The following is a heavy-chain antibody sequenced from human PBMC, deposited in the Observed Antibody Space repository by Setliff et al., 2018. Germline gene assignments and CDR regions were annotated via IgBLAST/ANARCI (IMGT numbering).Heavy chain of an antibody. V-gene: IGHV4-34*01. Sequence: SETLSLTCSVYGESFSNNYWSWIRQPPGKGLEWIGESSHSGSTSYSPSLKSRVTMSVDTSKNQLSLILTSVTAADTAVYYCAREVLSIVRFPASGSHYYFDSWGQGTLVTVSS. CDR3: AREVLSIVRFPASGSHYYFDS. CDR2: SSHSGST. CDR1: GESFSNNY. J-gene: IGHJ4*02. D-gene: IGHD1-26*01.